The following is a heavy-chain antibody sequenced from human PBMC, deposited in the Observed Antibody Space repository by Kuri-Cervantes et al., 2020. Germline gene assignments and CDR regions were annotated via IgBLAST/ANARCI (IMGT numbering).Heavy chain of an antibody. V-gene: IGHV1-69*06. J-gene: IGHJ6*03. D-gene: IGHD2-2*01. CDR1: AGTFSSYA. Sequence: SVKVSSEASAGTFSSYAISGGRQAPGQGLEWMGGIIAIFGTANYAKKFQGRVTITAAKSTSTAYMELSSLRSEDTAVYYCATGSSHQLRPTYYYHMDVWGKETTVTVSS. CDR2: IIAIFGTA. CDR3: ATGSSHQLRPTYYYHMDV.